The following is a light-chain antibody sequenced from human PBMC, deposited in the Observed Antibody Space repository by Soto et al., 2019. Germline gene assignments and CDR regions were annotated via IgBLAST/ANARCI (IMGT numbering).Light chain of an antibody. J-gene: IGKJ4*01. CDR2: GAS. CDR3: QQYVTSPLT. V-gene: IGKV3-20*01. CDR1: QSVSSGY. Sequence: NVLTQSPGTLSLSPGERATLSCRASQSVSSGYLAWYQQKPGQAPRLLIYGASSRATGIPDRFSGSGSGTDFTLTISGLEPEDFAVYYCQQYVTSPLTFGGGTKVDIK.